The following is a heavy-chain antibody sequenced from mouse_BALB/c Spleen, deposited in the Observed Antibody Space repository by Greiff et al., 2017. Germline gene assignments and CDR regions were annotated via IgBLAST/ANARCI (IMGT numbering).Heavy chain of an antibody. D-gene: IGHD1-1*01. Sequence: DVMLVESGGGLVQPGGSRKLSCAASGFTFSSFGMHWVRQAPEKGLEWVAYISSGSSTIYYADTVKGRFTISRDNPKNTLFLQMTSLRSEDTAMYYCARHYYGSSYYFDYWGQGTTLTVSS. CDR2: ISSGSSTI. J-gene: IGHJ2*01. CDR3: ARHYYGSSYYFDY. V-gene: IGHV5-17*02. CDR1: GFTFSSFG.